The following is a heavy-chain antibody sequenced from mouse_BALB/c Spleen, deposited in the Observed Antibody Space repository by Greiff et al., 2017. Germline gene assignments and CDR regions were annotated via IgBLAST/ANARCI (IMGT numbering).Heavy chain of an antibody. D-gene: IGHD1-1*01. CDR2: IWAGGST. V-gene: IGHV2-9*02. CDR3: ASTVVGGIDY. CDR1: GFSLTSYG. Sequence: QVQLKESGPGLVAPSQSLSITCTVSGFSLTSYGVHWVRQPPGKGLEWLGVIWAGGSTNYNSALMSRLSISKDNSKSQVFLKMNSLQTDDTAMYYCASTVVGGIDYWGQGTTLTVSS. J-gene: IGHJ2*01.